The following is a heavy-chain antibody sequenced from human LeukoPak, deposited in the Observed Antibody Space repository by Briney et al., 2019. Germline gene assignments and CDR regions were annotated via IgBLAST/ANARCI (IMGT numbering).Heavy chain of an antibody. D-gene: IGHD2-21*01. CDR2: IYYSGST. J-gene: IGHJ6*02. Sequence: SETLSLTCTVSGGSVSSYYWSWIRQPPGKGLEWIGYIYYSGSTNYNPSLKSRVTISVDTSKNQFSLKLSSVTAADTAVYYCARITFVVEGYGMDVWGQGTTATVSS. V-gene: IGHV4-59*02. CDR1: GGSVSSYY. CDR3: ARITFVVEGYGMDV.